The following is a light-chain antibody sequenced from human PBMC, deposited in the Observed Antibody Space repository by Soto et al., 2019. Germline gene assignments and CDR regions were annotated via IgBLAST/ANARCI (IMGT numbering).Light chain of an antibody. Sequence: QSVLTQPPSASGTPGQRVTISCSGSTSNIGSNTVHWYQQLPGTAPTLLIYRNDQRPSGVPARFSGSKSGTSASLAISGLQSDDEADYYCAAWDDSLDEYVFGTGT. J-gene: IGLJ1*01. CDR3: AAWDDSLDEYV. V-gene: IGLV1-44*01. CDR2: RND. CDR1: TSNIGSNT.